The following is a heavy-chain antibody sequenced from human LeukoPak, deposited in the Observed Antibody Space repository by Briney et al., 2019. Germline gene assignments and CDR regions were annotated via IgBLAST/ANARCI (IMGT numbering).Heavy chain of an antibody. CDR1: GFTFSSYG. CDR3: AKDGNYYDSSGYYYPEGYFDY. CDR2: IRYDGSNK. J-gene: IGHJ4*02. V-gene: IGHV3-30*02. D-gene: IGHD3-22*01. Sequence: GGSLRLSCAASGFTFSSYGMHWVRQAPGKGLEWVAFIRYDGSNKYYADSVKGRFTISRDNSKNTLYLQMNSLRAEDTAVYYCAKDGNYYDSSGYYYPEGYFDYWGQGSLVAVSS.